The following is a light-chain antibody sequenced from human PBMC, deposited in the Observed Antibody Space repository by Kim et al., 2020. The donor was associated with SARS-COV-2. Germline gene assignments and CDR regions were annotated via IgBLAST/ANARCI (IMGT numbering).Light chain of an antibody. CDR1: ALPKQY. Sequence: PGQTARIICAGDALPKQYAYWYQQKPGQAPVVVIYKDSERPSGIPERFSGSSSGTTVTLTISGVQAEDEAAYYCQSADSSGNYVVFGGGTQLTVL. CDR2: KDS. CDR3: QSADSSGNYVV. V-gene: IGLV3-25*03. J-gene: IGLJ2*01.